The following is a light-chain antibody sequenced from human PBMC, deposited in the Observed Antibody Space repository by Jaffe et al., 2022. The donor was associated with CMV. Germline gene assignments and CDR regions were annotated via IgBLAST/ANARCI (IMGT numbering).Light chain of an antibody. J-gene: IGLJ2*01. Sequence: QSALTQPASVSGSPGQSITISCTGTSSDVGAYNLVSWYQQHPGKAPKLIIYEVSKRPSGVSSRFSGSKSGNTASLTISGLQAADEADFYCCSYAGSNTPVIFGGGTKLTVL. V-gene: IGLV2-23*02. CDR3: CSYAGSNTPVI. CDR1: SSDVGAYNL. CDR2: EVS.